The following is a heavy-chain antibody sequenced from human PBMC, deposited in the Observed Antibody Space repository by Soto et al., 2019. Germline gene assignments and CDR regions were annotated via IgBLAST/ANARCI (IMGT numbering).Heavy chain of an antibody. CDR1: GGSISSGGYY. D-gene: IGHD3-10*01. CDR2: IYYSGST. CDR3: AREGSGSYSV. V-gene: IGHV4-31*03. J-gene: IGHJ4*02. Sequence: LXLTCTVSGGSISSGGYYWSWIRQHPGKGLEWIGYIYYSGSTYYNPSLKSRVTISVDTSKNQFSLKLSSVTAADTAVYYCAREGSGSYSVWGQGNLVTVSS.